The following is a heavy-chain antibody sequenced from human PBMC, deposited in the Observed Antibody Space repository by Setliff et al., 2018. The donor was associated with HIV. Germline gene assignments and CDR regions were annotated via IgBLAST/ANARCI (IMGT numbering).Heavy chain of an antibody. J-gene: IGHJ4*02. CDR2: IYTNGST. V-gene: IGHV4-59*08. CDR1: GGSISSYF. CDR3: GRQVPVPGVAVTPIDY. D-gene: IGHD3-22*01. Sequence: PSETLSLTCTVSGGSISSYFWSWIRQPPGKGLEWIGYIYTNGSTNYNPSLKSRVTISVDTSKNQFSLKLNSVTAADTAVYYCGRQVPVPGVAVTPIDYWGPGILVTVSS.